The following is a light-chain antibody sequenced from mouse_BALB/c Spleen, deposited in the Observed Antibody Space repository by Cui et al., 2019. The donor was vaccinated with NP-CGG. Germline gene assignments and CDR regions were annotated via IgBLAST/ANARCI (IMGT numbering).Light chain of an antibody. V-gene: IGLV1*01. J-gene: IGLJ1*01. CDR1: TGAVTTNNY. CDR2: GTN. CDR3: ALWYSNHWV. Sequence: QAVVTQESPLTTSPGETVTLTCRSSTGAVTTNNYANWVQEKPDHLFTGLIGGTNNRAPGVPARFSGSLIGDKAALTITGAQNEDETIYFCALWYSNHWVFGGGTKLTVL.